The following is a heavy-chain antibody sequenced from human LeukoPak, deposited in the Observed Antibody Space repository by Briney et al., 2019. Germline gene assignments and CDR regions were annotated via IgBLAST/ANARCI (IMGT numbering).Heavy chain of an antibody. CDR2: INHSGST. Sequence: SETLSLTCTVSGGSISIGGYYWSWIRQPPGKGLEWIGEINHSGSTNYNPSLKSRVTISVDTSKNQFSLKLSSVTAADTAVYYCARVYKRGSGWYGVGAFDIWGQGTMVTVSS. D-gene: IGHD6-19*01. CDR3: ARVYKRGSGWYGVGAFDI. J-gene: IGHJ3*02. V-gene: IGHV4-34*01. CDR1: GGSISIGGYY.